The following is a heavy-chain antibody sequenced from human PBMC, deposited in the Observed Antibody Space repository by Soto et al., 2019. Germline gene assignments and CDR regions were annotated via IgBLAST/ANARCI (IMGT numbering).Heavy chain of an antibody. CDR2: ISYDGSNK. Sequence: QVQLVESGGGVVQPGRSLRLSCAASGFTFSSYAMHWVRQAPGKGLEWVAVISYDGSNKYYADSVKGRFTISRDNSKNTLYLQMNSLRAEDTAVYYCAGAPWWLGYWGQGTLVTVSS. V-gene: IGHV3-30-3*01. D-gene: IGHD2-15*01. CDR3: AGAPWWLGY. CDR1: GFTFSSYA. J-gene: IGHJ4*02.